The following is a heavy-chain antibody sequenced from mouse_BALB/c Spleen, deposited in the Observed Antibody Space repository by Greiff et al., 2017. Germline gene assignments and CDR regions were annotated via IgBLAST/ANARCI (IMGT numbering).Heavy chain of an antibody. D-gene: IGHD1-1*01. Sequence: EVQLVESGPGLVKPSQSLSLTCTVTGYSITSDYAWNWIRQFPGNKLEWMGYISYSGSTSYNPSLKSRISITRDTSKNQFFLQLNSVTTEDTATYYCARRITTGGYYAMDYWGQGTSVTVSS. V-gene: IGHV3-2*02. CDR2: ISYSGST. CDR3: ARRITTGGYYAMDY. J-gene: IGHJ4*01. CDR1: GYSITSDYA.